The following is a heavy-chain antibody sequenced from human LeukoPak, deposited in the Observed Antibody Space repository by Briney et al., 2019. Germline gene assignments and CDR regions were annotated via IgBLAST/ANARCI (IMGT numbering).Heavy chain of an antibody. CDR3: ARVYDYGKFDF. V-gene: IGHV4-59*11. CDR1: GASISSHY. D-gene: IGHD4/OR15-4a*01. Sequence: SETLSLTCTVSGASISSHYWSWIRQPPWRGLEWIGYIHYSGITSYDPSLKSRVTMSIDTSKSQFSLNLNSVTAADTAVYYCARVYDYGKFDFWGPGTPLTVSS. J-gene: IGHJ5*01. CDR2: IHYSGIT.